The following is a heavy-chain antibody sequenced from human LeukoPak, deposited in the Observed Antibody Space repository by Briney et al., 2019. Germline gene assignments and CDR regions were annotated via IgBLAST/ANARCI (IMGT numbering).Heavy chain of an antibody. V-gene: IGHV4-59*08. CDR3: ARHPELYFFDY. J-gene: IGHJ4*02. CDR2: ISYSGSA. Sequence: PSETLSLTCTVSDVSISNYFWSWIRQPPGKGLEWIGYISYSGSANYNPSLKSRVTISADTSKNQVSLTLSSVTAADTAVYYCARHPELYFFDYWGQGILVTVSS. D-gene: IGHD3-10*01. CDR1: DVSISNYF.